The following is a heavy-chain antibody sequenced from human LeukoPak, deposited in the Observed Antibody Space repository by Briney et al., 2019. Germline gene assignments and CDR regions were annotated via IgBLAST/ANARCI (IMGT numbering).Heavy chain of an antibody. CDR2: ISSSSSYI. V-gene: IGHV3-21*01. D-gene: IGHD5-18*01. J-gene: IGHJ4*02. Sequence: GGSLRLSCAASGFTFSSYSMNWVRQAPGKGLEWVSSISSSSSYIYYADSVKGQFTISRDNAKNSLYLQMNSLRAEDTAVYYCARDRAYSYARPFDYWGQGTLVTVSS. CDR1: GFTFSSYS. CDR3: ARDRAYSYARPFDY.